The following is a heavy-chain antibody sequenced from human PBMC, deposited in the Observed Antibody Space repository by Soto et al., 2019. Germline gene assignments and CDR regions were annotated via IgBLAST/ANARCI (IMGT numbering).Heavy chain of an antibody. CDR2: IYYSGST. Sequence: PSETLSLTCTVSGGSISSSSYYWGRLRQPPGKGLEWIGYIYYSGSTNYNPSLKSRVTISVDTSKNQFSLKLSSVTAADAVVYYCARVGLRGSYGSFDPWGQGTLVTVSS. CDR3: ARVGLRGSYGSFDP. CDR1: GGSISSSSYY. V-gene: IGHV4-39*07. D-gene: IGHD5-18*01. J-gene: IGHJ5*02.